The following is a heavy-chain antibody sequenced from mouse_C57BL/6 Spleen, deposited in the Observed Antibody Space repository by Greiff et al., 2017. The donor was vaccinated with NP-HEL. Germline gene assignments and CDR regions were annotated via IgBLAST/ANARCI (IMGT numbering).Heavy chain of an antibody. J-gene: IGHJ3*01. Sequence: EVQVVESGGGLVKPGGSLKLSCAASGFTFSDYGMHWVRQAPEKGLEWVAYISSGSSTIYYADTVKGRFTISRGNAKNTPFLQMTSLRSEDTAMYYCARSTMVTTPAWFAYWGQGTLVTVSA. D-gene: IGHD2-1*01. CDR2: ISSGSSTI. CDR1: GFTFSDYG. V-gene: IGHV5-17*01. CDR3: ARSTMVTTPAWFAY.